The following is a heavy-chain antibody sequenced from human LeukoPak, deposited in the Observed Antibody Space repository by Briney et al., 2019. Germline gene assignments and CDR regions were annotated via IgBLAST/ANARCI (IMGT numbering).Heavy chain of an antibody. CDR3: APGGSYYAFDY. CDR1: GYTFTYRY. J-gene: IGHJ4*02. D-gene: IGHD1-26*01. Sequence: GASVKVSCKASGYTFTYRYLHWVRQAPGQALEWMGWINPNSGGTNYAQKFQGRVTMTRDTSISTAYMELSRLRSDDTAVYYCAPGGSYYAFDYWGQGTLVTVSS. V-gene: IGHV1-2*02. CDR2: INPNSGGT.